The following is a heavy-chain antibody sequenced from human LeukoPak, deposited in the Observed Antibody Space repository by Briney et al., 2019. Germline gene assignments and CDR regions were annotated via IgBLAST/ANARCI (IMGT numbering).Heavy chain of an antibody. J-gene: IGHJ3*02. CDR1: GLTFSSYA. V-gene: IGHV3-23*01. CDR3: AKVRGSGSYYSFDAFDI. D-gene: IGHD3-10*01. CDR2: ISGSGGST. Sequence: GGCLRLSCAASGLTFSSYAMSWVRPAPGKGLEWVSAISGSGGSTYYADSVKGRFTISRDNSKNTLYLQLNSLRAEDTAVYYCAKVRGSGSYYSFDAFDIWGQGTMVTVSS.